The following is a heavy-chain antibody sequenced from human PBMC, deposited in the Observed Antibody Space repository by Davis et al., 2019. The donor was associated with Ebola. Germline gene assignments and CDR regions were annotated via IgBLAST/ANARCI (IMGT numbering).Heavy chain of an antibody. V-gene: IGHV4-39*02. CDR3: ARDNGIVGARGYFDY. CDR1: GGSISSSSYY. CDR2: IYYSGST. J-gene: IGHJ4*02. D-gene: IGHD1-26*01. Sequence: MPSETLSLTCTVSGGSISSSSYYWGWIRQPPGKGLEWIGSIYYSGSTYYNPSLKSRVTISVDTSKNQFSLKLSSVTAADTAVYYCARDNGIVGARGYFDYWGQGTLVTVSS.